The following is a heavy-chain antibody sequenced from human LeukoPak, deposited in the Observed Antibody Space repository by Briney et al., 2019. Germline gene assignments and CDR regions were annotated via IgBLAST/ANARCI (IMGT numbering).Heavy chain of an antibody. D-gene: IGHD6-19*01. CDR3: AKVSEEGAYSSGWYVEGYYFDY. Sequence: GGSLRLSRAASGFTVSSNYMSWVRQAPGKGLEWVSVIYSGGSTYYADSVKGRFTISRDNSKNTLYLQMNSLRAEDTAVYYGAKVSEEGAYSSGWYVEGYYFDYWGQGTLVTVSS. J-gene: IGHJ4*02. V-gene: IGHV3-53*01. CDR1: GFTVSSNY. CDR2: IYSGGST.